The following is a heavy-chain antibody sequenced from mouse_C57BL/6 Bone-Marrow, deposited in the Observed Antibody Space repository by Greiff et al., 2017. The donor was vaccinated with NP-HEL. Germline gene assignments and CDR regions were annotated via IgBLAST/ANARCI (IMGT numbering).Heavy chain of an antibody. V-gene: IGHV1-87*01. CDR1: YTFSRRVH. CDR2: GQGLEWIG. D-gene: IGHD1-1*01. Sequence: VQLQQSGPELARPWASVKISCQAFYTFSRRVHFAIRDTNYWMQWVKQRPGQGLEWIGAIYPGNGDTSYNQKFKGKATLTAEKSSSTAYMQLSSLTSEDAAVYYCAWSVVGTEYFDVWGTGTTVTVSS. CDR3: SEDAAVYYCAWSVVGTEYFDV. J-gene: IGHJ1*03.